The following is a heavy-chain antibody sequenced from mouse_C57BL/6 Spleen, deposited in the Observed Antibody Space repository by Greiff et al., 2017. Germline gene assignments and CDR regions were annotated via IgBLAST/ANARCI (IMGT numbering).Heavy chain of an antibody. CDR2: IHPNSGST. J-gene: IGHJ2*01. CDR1: GYTFTSYW. Sequence: QVQLQQPGAELVKPGASVKLSCKASGYTFTSYWMPWVKQRPGQGLEWIGMIHPNSGSTNYNEKFKSKATLAVDKSSSTAYMQLSSLTSEDSAVYYGAREGTTVLSYYLYCRGKGTTLSVST. V-gene: IGHV1-64*01. D-gene: IGHD1-1*01. CDR3: AREGTTVLSYYLYC.